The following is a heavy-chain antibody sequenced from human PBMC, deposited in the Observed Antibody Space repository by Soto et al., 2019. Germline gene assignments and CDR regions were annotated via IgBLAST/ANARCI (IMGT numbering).Heavy chain of an antibody. D-gene: IGHD3-10*01. V-gene: IGHV3-23*01. CDR3: ANSRVSMVRGLIIIPNY. CDR1: GFPFTGYA. CDR2: ISGHGDAT. Sequence: GVLRLSCAASGFPFTGYAMSWVRQAPGKGLEWVSAISGHGDATFYADSVKGHFTISRDNSKNTLYLHMNSLRAEDTALYYCANSRVSMVRGLIIIPNYWGQGTLVTVSS. J-gene: IGHJ4*02.